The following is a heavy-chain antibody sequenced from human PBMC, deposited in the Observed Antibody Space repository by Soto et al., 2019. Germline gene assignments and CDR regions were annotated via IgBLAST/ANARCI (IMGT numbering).Heavy chain of an antibody. J-gene: IGHJ4*02. V-gene: IGHV3-48*02. CDR3: VRDPDEILDFDY. CDR2: IGSGAGSFV. CDR1: GFTFTSFG. Sequence: PGGSLRLSCAVSGFTFTSFGMIWVRQAPGKGLEWVSFIGSGAGSFVSYADSVKGRFTISRDNAKNSLYLQMNSLRDDDTAVYYCVRDPDEILDFDYWGQGTLVTVSS.